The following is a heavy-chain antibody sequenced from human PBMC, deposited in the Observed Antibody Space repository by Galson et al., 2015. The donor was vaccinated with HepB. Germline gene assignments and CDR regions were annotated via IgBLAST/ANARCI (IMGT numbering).Heavy chain of an antibody. V-gene: IGHV3-21*01. CDR2: ISSSSSYI. D-gene: IGHD4-17*01. J-gene: IGHJ2*01. CDR1: GFTFSSYS. CDR3: ARDPMTTVTTNYFDL. Sequence: SLRLSCAASGFTFSSYSMNWVRQAPGKGLEWVSPISSSSSYIYYADSVKGRFTISRDNAKNSLYLQMNSLRAEDTAVYYCARDPMTTVTTNYFDLWGRGTLVTVSS.